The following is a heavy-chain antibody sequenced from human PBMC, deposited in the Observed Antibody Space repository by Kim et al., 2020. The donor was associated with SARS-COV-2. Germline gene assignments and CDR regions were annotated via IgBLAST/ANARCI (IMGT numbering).Heavy chain of an antibody. J-gene: IGHJ5*02. D-gene: IGHD1-26*01. Sequence: SETLSLTCTVSGGSISSYYWSWIRQPPGKGLEWIGYIYYSGSTNYNPSLKSRVTISVDTSKNQFSLKLSSVTAADTAVYYCARTVGATHGWFDPWGQGTLVTVSS. CDR1: GGSISSYY. CDR2: IYYSGST. CDR3: ARTVGATHGWFDP. V-gene: IGHV4-59*08.